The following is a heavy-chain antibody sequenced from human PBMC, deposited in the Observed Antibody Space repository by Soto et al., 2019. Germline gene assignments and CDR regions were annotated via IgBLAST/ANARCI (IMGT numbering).Heavy chain of an antibody. CDR1: GYNFTSHY. Sequence: AASVKISCKASGYNFTSHYMHWVRQAPGQGLESMGIIYPRGGTTIYARKFQGRVTMTRDTSTHTFYMELSSLRSEDTAMYYCARVGYSSTGTTFHYHGLDVWGQGTTVTVSS. D-gene: IGHD3-22*01. CDR3: ARVGYSSTGTTFHYHGLDV. CDR2: IYPRGGTT. J-gene: IGHJ6*02. V-gene: IGHV1-46*01.